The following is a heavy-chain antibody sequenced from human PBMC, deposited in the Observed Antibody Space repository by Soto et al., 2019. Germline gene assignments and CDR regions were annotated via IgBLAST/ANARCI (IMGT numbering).Heavy chain of an antibody. CDR3: ESQDYKSSTDATFIVNDCFHR. J-gene: IGHJ2*01. CDR2: IYHSGST. CDR1: GGSISSSKW. D-gene: IGHD3-10*01. Sequence: QMKLQESGPGLVKPSGTLSLTCGVSGGSISSSKWWTWVRQPPGKGPEWIGEIYHSGSTNYNPSPTSGVTITIDKSNKQSSLTLTSVTAEDTAVYYCESQDYKSSTDATFIVNDCFHRWGRGIVFTISS. V-gene: IGHV4-4*02.